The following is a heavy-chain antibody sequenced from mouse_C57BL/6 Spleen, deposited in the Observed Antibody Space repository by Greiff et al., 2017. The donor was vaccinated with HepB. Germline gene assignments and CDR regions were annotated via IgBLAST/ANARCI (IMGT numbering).Heavy chain of an antibody. CDR3: ARGPYGSGYGGY. D-gene: IGHD1-1*01. V-gene: IGHV1-82*01. CDR2: IYPGDGDT. J-gene: IGHJ2*01. Sequence: QVQLKESGPELVKPGASVKISCKASGYAFSSSWMNWVKQRPGKGLEWIGRIYPGDGDTNYNGKFKGKATLTADKSSSTAYIQLSSLTSEDSAVYFCARGPYGSGYGGYWGQGTTLTVSA. CDR1: GYAFSSSW.